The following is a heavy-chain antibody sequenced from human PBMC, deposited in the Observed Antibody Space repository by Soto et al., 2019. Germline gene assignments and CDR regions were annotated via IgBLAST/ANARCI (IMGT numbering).Heavy chain of an antibody. CDR1: GFTFRNYA. V-gene: IGHV3-23*01. D-gene: IGHD3-3*01. CDR3: VKDWSGDKCPCMDI. J-gene: IGHJ6*02. Sequence: EVQLLESGGGLIQPGGSLTLFCAASGFTFRNYAMTWVRQAPGRGLVWVSSIGDSGSKAYYADSVKGRFTISRDNSRNTLYLRMNTLRAEDTAIYFCVKDWSGDKCPCMDIWGQGTAVTVSS. CDR2: IGDSGSKA.